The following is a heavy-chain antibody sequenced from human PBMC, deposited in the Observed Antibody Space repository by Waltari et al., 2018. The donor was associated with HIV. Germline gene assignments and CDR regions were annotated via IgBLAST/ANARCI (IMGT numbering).Heavy chain of an antibody. D-gene: IGHD2-2*02. CDR2: INHSGST. V-gene: IGHV4-34*01. CDR1: GGPFSGYS. J-gene: IGHJ4*02. CDR3: ARGPYGYCSSTSCYRGVDY. Sequence: QVQLQQWGAGLLKPSEPLSLTCAVYGGPFSGYSWSWIRQPPGTGLEWIGEINHSGSTNYNPSLKSRVTISVDTSKNQFSLKLSSVTAADTAVYYCARGPYGYCSSTSCYRGVDYWGQGTLVTVSS.